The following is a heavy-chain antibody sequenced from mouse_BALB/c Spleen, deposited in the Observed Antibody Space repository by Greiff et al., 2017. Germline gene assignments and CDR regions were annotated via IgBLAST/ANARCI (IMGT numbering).Heavy chain of an antibody. CDR2: IDPSDSYT. D-gene: IGHD1-1*01. Sequence: QVQLQQPGAELVKPGASVKLSCKASGYTFTSYWMHWVKQRPGQGLEWIGEIDPSDSYTNYNQKFKGKATLTVDKSSSTAYMQLSSLTSEDSAVYYCARPLYGSSSYYFDYWGQGTTLTVSS. V-gene: IGHV1-69*02. J-gene: IGHJ2*01. CDR1: GYTFTSYW. CDR3: ARPLYGSSSYYFDY.